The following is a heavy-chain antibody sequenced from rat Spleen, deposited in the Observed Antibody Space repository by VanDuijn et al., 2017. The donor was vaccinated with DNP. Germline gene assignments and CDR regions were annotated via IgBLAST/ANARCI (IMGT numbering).Heavy chain of an antibody. V-gene: IGHV5-31*01. CDR3: ATGYYGYPY. D-gene: IGHD1-7*01. J-gene: IGHJ2*01. CDR2: ISSGAGNP. CDR1: GFTFSYYW. Sequence: EVQLEESGGDLVLPGRSLRLSCVASGFTFSYYWMAWIRQVPGKGLEWIASISSGAGNPHYSDSVKGRFTISRDNAKSTLYLQMDSLRSEDTATYYCATGYYGYPYWGQGVMVTVSS.